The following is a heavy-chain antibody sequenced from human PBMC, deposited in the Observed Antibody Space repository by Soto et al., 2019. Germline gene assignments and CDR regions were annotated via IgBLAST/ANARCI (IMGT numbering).Heavy chain of an antibody. CDR2: IFHSGNT. D-gene: IGHD3-3*02. J-gene: IGHJ6*02. CDR3: ANRPFFEWVRYYGLDV. V-gene: IGHV4-4*02. CDR1: GGSITGSDW. Sequence: QMQLQESGPGLVKPSETLSLTCVVSGGSITGSDWWTWVRQSPEKGLEWIGEIFHSGNTNYSPSLKSRVTISLDKSANQFSLKVDSVTAADTAIYYCANRPFFEWVRYYGLDVWGPGTTVIVSS.